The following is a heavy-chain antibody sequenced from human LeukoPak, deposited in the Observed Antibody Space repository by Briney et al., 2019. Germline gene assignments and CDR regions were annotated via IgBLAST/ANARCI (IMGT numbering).Heavy chain of an antibody. CDR1: GFTFSSYG. CDR2: ISAYNGNT. J-gene: IGHJ4*02. D-gene: IGHD1-26*01. Sequence: ASVKVSCKASGFTFSSYGFSWVRQAPGLGLEWMGWISAYNGNTNYAQKLQGRVTMTTDTSTSTAYMDLRSLRSDDTAVYYCARGGATTSFDSWGQGTLITVSS. V-gene: IGHV1-18*01. CDR3: ARGGATTSFDS.